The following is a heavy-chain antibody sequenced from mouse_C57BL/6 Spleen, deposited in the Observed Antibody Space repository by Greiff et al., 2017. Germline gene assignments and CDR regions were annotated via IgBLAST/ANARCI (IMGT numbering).Heavy chain of an antibody. CDR3: TTRGITTVVATGFDY. D-gene: IGHD1-1*01. CDR2: IDPEDGDT. Sequence: VQLQQSGAELVRPGASVKLSCTASGFNIKDYYMHWVKQRPEQGLEWIGRIDPEDGDTEYAPKFQGKATMTADTSSNTAYLQLSSLTSEDTAVYYCTTRGITTVVATGFDYWGQGTTLTVSS. CDR1: GFNIKDYY. V-gene: IGHV14-1*01. J-gene: IGHJ2*01.